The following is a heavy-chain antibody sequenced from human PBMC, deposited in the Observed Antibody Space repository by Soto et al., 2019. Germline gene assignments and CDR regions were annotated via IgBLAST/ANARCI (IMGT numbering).Heavy chain of an antibody. Sequence: GGSLRLSCAASGFTFSSYWMHWVRQAPGKGLVWVSRINSDGSSTSYADSVKGRFTISRDNAKNTLYLQMNSLRAEDTAVYYCARGGYSGYVYYYYYGMDVWGQGTTVTVSS. CDR2: INSDGSST. D-gene: IGHD5-12*01. CDR1: GFTFSSYW. J-gene: IGHJ6*02. V-gene: IGHV3-74*01. CDR3: ARGGYSGYVYYYYYGMDV.